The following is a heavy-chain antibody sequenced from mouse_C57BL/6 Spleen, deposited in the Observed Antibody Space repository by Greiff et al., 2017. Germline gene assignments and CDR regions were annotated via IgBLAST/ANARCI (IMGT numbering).Heavy chain of an antibody. J-gene: IGHJ2*01. Sequence: VQLQQSGAELVKPGASVKLSCKASGYTFTSYWMQWVKQRPGQGLEWIGEIDPSDSYTNYNQKFKGKATLTVDTSSSTAYMQLSSLTSEDSAVYYCARSETAQATSDYWGQGTTLTVSS. CDR1: GYTFTSYW. V-gene: IGHV1-50*01. D-gene: IGHD3-2*02. CDR2: IDPSDSYT. CDR3: ARSETAQATSDY.